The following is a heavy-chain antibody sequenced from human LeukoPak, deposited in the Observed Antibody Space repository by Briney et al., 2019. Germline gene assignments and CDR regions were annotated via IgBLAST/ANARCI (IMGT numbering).Heavy chain of an antibody. CDR1: GGSIGSHY. Sequence: PETLSLTCTVSGGSIGSHYWAWTRQSPGTGLEWIGSIYYSGTTYYNPSLKSRVTISVDTSKNQFSLKLNSVTAADTAVYFCARTSVPAEIVRFFDYWGPGTLVTVS. J-gene: IGHJ4*02. D-gene: IGHD2-2*01. CDR2: IYYSGTT. CDR3: ARTSVPAEIVRFFDY. V-gene: IGHV4-39*01.